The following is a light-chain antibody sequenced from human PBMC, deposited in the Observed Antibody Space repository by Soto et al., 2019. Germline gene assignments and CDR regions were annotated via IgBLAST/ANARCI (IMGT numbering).Light chain of an antibody. Sequence: DIPMTQSPSSLSSSVGARVTITCRASQSISSYLYWYQQKPGKAPKILIYAASSLQSGVTSRFSVCGSGTDFTLNISGLQPEDFATYYGQQSYSTLPHTVGGGTKVEIK. CDR3: QQSYSTLPHT. V-gene: IGKV1-39*01. CDR1: QSISSY. CDR2: AAS. J-gene: IGKJ4*01.